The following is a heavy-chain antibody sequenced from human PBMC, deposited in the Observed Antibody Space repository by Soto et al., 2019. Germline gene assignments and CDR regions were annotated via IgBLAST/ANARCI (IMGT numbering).Heavy chain of an antibody. CDR2: INPNSGGT. V-gene: IGHV1-2*04. CDR1: GYTFTGYY. J-gene: IGHJ6*03. CDR3: ARGGRLVPAATDYSYDFMDF. Sequence: ASVKVSCKASGYTFTGYYMHWVRQAPGQGLEWMGWINPNSGGTNYAQKFQGWVTMTRDTSISTAYMELSRLRSDDTAVYYCARGGRLVPAATDYSYDFMDFWSRGTTVTVSS. D-gene: IGHD2-2*01.